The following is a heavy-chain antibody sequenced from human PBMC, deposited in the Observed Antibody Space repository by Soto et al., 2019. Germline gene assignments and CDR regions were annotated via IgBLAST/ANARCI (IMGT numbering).Heavy chain of an antibody. CDR2: ISANGGGT. V-gene: IGHV3-23*01. J-gene: IGHJ4*01. Sequence: PGGSLRLCCAASGVTFCTYAMTWVRQAPGKGLEWVSSISANGGGTYHADSVKGRFTISRDNSKNTLYLQMNSLRAEDTAVYYCAKLVVEATGYWGHGTLVTVSS. CDR1: GVTFCTYA. D-gene: IGHD2-15*01. CDR3: AKLVVEATGY.